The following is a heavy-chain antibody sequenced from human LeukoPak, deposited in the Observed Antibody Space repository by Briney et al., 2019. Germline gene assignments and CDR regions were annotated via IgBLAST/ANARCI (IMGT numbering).Heavy chain of an antibody. D-gene: IGHD3-22*01. V-gene: IGHV3-74*01. Sequence: GGSLRLSCAPSGFTFTSYWVHWVRQAPGNGRVWVSRINGDVSSTTYADSVKGRFTLSRDNARNALYQQMNSLRAEDTAVYYCRIVVVIYRGDAFDIWGQGTMVTVSS. CDR2: INGDVSST. J-gene: IGHJ3*02. CDR1: GFTFTSYW. CDR3: RIVVVIYRGDAFDI.